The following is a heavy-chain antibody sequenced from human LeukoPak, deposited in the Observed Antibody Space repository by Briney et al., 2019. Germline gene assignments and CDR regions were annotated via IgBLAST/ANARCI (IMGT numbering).Heavy chain of an antibody. Sequence: SETLSLTCAVYGGSFSGYYWSWIRQPPGKGLEWIGYIYYSGSTNYSPSLKSRVTISVDTSKNQFSLKLSSVTAADTAVYYCARLSSSSWYRYFQHWGQGTLVTVSS. CDR1: GGSFSGYY. J-gene: IGHJ1*01. CDR2: IYYSGST. V-gene: IGHV4-59*08. D-gene: IGHD6-13*01. CDR3: ARLSSSSWYRYFQH.